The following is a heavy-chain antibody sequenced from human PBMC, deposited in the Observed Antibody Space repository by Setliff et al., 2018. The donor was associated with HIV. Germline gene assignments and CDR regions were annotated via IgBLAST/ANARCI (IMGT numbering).Heavy chain of an antibody. V-gene: IGHV4-34*01. D-gene: IGHD3-9*01. CDR1: GESFSDDY. CDR3: ASHQHNFTGYYYYYYYMAV. Sequence: SETLSLTCAVYGESFSDDYWSWIRQPPGWGLEWIGEINHSGTTNYNPSLMGRLNISVDTSKRQFSLDLNSVTAADTAVYYCASHQHNFTGYYYYYYYMAVWGRGTMVTVSS. CDR2: INHSGTT. J-gene: IGHJ6*03.